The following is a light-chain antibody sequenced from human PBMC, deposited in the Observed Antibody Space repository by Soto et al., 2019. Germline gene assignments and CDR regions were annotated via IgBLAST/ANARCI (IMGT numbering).Light chain of an antibody. V-gene: IGKV3-20*01. CDR2: GAS. J-gene: IGKJ3*01. Sequence: EVVLTQSPGTLSLSPGDRATLSCRASQTISNRYVAWYQQKPGQAPRLLIHGASNRASGIPDRFSGRGSGTDFTLIIKRLEPEDFAVYYCQQDDLALTFGPGTKVDI. CDR1: QTISNRY. CDR3: QQDDLALT.